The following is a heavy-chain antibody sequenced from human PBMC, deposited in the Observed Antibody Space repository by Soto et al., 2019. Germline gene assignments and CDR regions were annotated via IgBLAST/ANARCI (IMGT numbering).Heavy chain of an antibody. Sequence: PGGSLRLSCAASGFSFGSYSMTWVRQAPVKVLEWVSVIGGDAVTTYYADSVKVRFTVSRDNFKNTVHLQMNSLRAEDTAVYYCAKALYSSTYARGLDVWGQGTTVTVSS. V-gene: IGHV3-23*01. CDR2: IGGDAVTT. D-gene: IGHD6-19*01. J-gene: IGHJ6*02. CDR3: AKALYSSTYARGLDV. CDR1: GFSFGSYS.